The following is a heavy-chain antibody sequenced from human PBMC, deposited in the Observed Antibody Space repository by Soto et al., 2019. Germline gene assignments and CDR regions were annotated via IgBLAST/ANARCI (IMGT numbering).Heavy chain of an antibody. V-gene: IGHV4-59*01. CDR1: GGSISSYY. J-gene: IGHJ6*02. D-gene: IGHD3-3*01. CDR3: AKGLGDFWSGYYNYYGMDV. CDR2: IYYSGST. Sequence: QVQLQESGPGLVKPSETLSLTCTVSGGSISSYYWSWIRRPPGKGLEWIGYIYYSGSTNYNPSLKSRVTISVDTSKNQFSLKLSSVTAADTAVYYCAKGLGDFWSGYYNYYGMDVWGQGTTVTVSS.